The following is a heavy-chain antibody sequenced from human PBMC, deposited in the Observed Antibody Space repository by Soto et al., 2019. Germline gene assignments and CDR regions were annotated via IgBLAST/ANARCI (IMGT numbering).Heavy chain of an antibody. D-gene: IGHD6-13*01. CDR1: GFTFSRYA. J-gene: IGHJ6*02. CDR2: ISGGGETT. CDR3: AKDSPSDSNPYYYYGMDV. V-gene: IGHV3-23*01. Sequence: GGSLRLSCAASGFTFSRYALSWVRQAPGKGLEWVSAISGGGETTYYADSVKGRFTISRDNSKNTLYLQMSSLRADDTAVYYCAKDSPSDSNPYYYYGMDVWGQGTTVTVSS.